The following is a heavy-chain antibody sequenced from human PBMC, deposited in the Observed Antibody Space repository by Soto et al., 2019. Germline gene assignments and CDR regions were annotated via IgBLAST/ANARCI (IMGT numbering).Heavy chain of an antibody. CDR3: ARGGVSTLTFDY. V-gene: IGHV5-51*01. D-gene: IGHD3-3*01. CDR1: GYNFDGYW. J-gene: IGHJ4*02. Sequence: LGASLKISCKGSGYNFDGYWIAWVSQMPGKGLELMGIIYPSDSDTRYRPSFQGQVTISADKSISSAYLQWSSLRASDTAMYYCARGGVSTLTFDYWGRGTPVSVSS. CDR2: IYPSDSDT.